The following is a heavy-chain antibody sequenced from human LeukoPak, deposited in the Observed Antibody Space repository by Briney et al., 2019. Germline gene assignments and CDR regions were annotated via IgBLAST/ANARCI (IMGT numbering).Heavy chain of an antibody. CDR1: GFTFSSYG. J-gene: IGHJ6*02. D-gene: IGHD2-15*01. CDR2: ISYDGSNK. Sequence: GRSLRLSCAASGFTFSSYGMHWVRQAPGKGLEWVAVISYDGSNKYYADSVKGRFTISRDNSKNTLYLQMNSLRAEDTAVYYCAYPDSMNYYGMDVWGRETTVTVSS. V-gene: IGHV3-30*03. CDR3: AYPDSMNYYGMDV.